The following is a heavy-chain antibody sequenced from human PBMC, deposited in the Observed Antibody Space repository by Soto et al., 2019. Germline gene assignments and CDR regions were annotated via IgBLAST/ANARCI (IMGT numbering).Heavy chain of an antibody. CDR3: ARDPSEGRVGNWFES. Sequence: GGSLRLSCAASGFTFSRYGMNWLRQAPGKGLEWVASISSSTSYVYYADSVKGRFSTSRDNAKNILYLEMYALRTEDTAVYYWARDPSEGRVGNWFESWGQGTLVTVSS. CDR1: GFTFSRYG. CDR2: ISSSTSYV. D-gene: IGHD2-2*01. J-gene: IGHJ5*01. V-gene: IGHV3-21*06.